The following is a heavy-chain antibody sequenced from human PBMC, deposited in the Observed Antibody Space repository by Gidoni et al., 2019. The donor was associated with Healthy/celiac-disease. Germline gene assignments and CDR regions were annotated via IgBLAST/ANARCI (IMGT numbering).Heavy chain of an antibody. CDR1: GFTFSSYA. CDR3: ANLDYFDY. V-gene: IGHV3-23*01. J-gene: IGHJ4*02. Sequence: EVQLLESGGGLVQPGGSLSLSCAASGFTFSSYAMSWVGQAPGKGLEWVSAISGSGGSTYYADSVKGRFPISRDNAKNTLYLQMNSLRAEDTAVYYCANLDYFDYWGQGTLVTVSS. CDR2: ISGSGGST.